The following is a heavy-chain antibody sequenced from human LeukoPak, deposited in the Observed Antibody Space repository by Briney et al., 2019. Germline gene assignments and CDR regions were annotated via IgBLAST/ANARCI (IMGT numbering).Heavy chain of an antibody. J-gene: IGHJ4*02. CDR2: INHSGST. CDR1: GFGFSNSY. V-gene: IGHV4-34*01. CDR3: ARGAVFDY. Sequence: GSLRLSCVVSGFGFSNSYMTWIRQPPGKGLEWIGEINHSGSTNYNPSLKSRVTISVDTSKNQFSLKLSSVTAADTAVYYCARGAVFDYWGQGTLVTVSS.